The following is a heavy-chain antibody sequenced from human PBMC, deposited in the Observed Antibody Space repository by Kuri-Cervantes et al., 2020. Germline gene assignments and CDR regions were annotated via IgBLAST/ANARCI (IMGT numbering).Heavy chain of an antibody. D-gene: IGHD1-26*01. Sequence: GESLKISCAASGFTFSSYSMNWVRQAPGKGLEWISYISSSSAIYYADSVTGRFTISRDNAKNSLYLQLNSLSAEDTAVYYCAKIRQVGADGGFDYWGQGTLVTVSS. CDR3: AKIRQVGADGGFDY. CDR1: GFTFSSYS. CDR2: ISSSSAI. V-gene: IGHV3-48*01. J-gene: IGHJ4*02.